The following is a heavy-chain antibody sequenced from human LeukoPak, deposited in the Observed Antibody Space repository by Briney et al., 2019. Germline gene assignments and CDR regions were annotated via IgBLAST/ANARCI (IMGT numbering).Heavy chain of an antibody. V-gene: IGHV1-2*02. CDR1: GYTFTGYY. J-gene: IGHJ4*02. CDR3: ARQGGKAAAGPQAHSDY. D-gene: IGHD6-13*01. Sequence: ASVKVSCKASGYTFTGYYMHWVRQAPGQGLEWMGWINPNSGGTNYAQKFQGRVTMTRDTSISTAYMELSRLRCDDTAVYYCARQGGKAAAGPQAHSDYWGQGTLVTVSS. CDR2: INPNSGGT.